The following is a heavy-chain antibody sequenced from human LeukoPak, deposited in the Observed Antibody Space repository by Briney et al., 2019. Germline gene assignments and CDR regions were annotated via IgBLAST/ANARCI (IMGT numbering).Heavy chain of an antibody. CDR1: GGSISSYY. CDR2: IYYSGST. J-gene: IGHJ6*03. V-gene: IGHV4-59*12. Sequence: SETLSLTCTVSGGSISSYYWSWIRQPPGKGLEWIGYIYYSGSTNYNPSLKSRVTISVDTSKNQFSLKLSSVTAADTAVYYCARGRDGRVPAAIRGYYYYYMDVWGKGTTVTVSS. D-gene: IGHD2-2*01. CDR3: ARGRDGRVPAAIRGYYYYYMDV.